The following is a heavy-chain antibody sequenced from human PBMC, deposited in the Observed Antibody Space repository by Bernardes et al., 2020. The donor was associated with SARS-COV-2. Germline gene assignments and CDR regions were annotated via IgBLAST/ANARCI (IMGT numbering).Heavy chain of an antibody. D-gene: IGHD2-2*01. CDR1: GGSISNSY. J-gene: IGHJ4*02. CDR2: ISDSGIT. Sequence: SETLSLTCTVSGGSISNSYWSWIRQTPGKGLAWIGYISDSGITDDNPSLKSRVTISVDTSRNQFSLKLSSVTAADTTVYYCARSRSSTTWSFDYWGQGIVVTVSP. V-gene: IGHV4-59*01. CDR3: ARSRSSTTWSFDY.